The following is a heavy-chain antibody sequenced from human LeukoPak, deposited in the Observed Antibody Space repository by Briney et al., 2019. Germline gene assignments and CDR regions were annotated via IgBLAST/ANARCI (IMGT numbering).Heavy chain of an antibody. V-gene: IGHV1-24*01. Sequence: ASVKVSCKVSGYTLTELSMHWVRQAPGKGLEWMGGFDPEDGETIYAQKFQGRVTITRDTSASTAYMELSSLRSEDTAVYYCARDEALYCSGGSCYGNWFDPWGQGTLVTVSS. D-gene: IGHD2-15*01. CDR1: GYTLTELS. CDR2: FDPEDGET. J-gene: IGHJ5*02. CDR3: ARDEALYCSGGSCYGNWFDP.